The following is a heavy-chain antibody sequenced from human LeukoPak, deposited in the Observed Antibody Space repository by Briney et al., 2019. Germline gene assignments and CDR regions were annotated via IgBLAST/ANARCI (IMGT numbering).Heavy chain of an antibody. CDR2: ISNSGSSI. J-gene: IGHJ6*03. D-gene: IGHD3-16*02. Sequence: GGSLRLSCAASGFTFSSYVMNWVRQAPGKGLEWVSYISNSGSSIYYADSVKGRFTISRDNAKNALYLQMNSLRAEDTAVYYCARASGLSYMDVWGRGTTVTVSS. CDR3: ARASGLSYMDV. V-gene: IGHV3-48*03. CDR1: GFTFSSYV.